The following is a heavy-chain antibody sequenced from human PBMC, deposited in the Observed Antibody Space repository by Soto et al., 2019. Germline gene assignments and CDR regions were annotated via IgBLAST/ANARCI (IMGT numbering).Heavy chain of an antibody. Sequence: PSQTLSLTCVISGDSVSSSSVAWNWVRQSPSRGLEWLGRTYYRPRWYSDFAVSVRGRIVINADTSKNQFSLQLNSVTPEDTAVYFCARSEEDSDYYYYGLDVWGQGTTVTVSS. J-gene: IGHJ6*02. V-gene: IGHV6-1*01. CDR1: GDSVSSSSVA. D-gene: IGHD2-15*01. CDR2: TYYRPRWYS. CDR3: ARSEEDSDYYYYGLDV.